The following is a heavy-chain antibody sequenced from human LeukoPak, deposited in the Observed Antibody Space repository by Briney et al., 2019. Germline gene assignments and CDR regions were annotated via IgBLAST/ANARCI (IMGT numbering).Heavy chain of an antibody. Sequence: SETLSLTCTVSGYSISSGYYWGWIRQPPGKGLEWIGSIYHSGSTYYNPSLKSRVTISVDTSKNQFSLKLSSVTAADTAVYYCARGGVVVTDDAFDIWGQGTMVTVSS. CDR1: GYSISSGYY. J-gene: IGHJ3*02. D-gene: IGHD3-22*01. CDR2: IYHSGST. V-gene: IGHV4-38-2*02. CDR3: ARGGVVVTDDAFDI.